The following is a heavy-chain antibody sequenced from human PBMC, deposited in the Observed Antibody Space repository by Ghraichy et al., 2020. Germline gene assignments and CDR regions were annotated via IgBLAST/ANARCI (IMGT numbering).Heavy chain of an antibody. CDR3: AKGPNGGYSGYAEIDY. CDR2: IRYDGSNK. CDR1: GFTFSSYG. V-gene: IGHV3-30*02. D-gene: IGHD5-12*01. J-gene: IGHJ4*02. Sequence: GESLNISCAASGFTFSSYGMHWVRQAPGKGLEWVAFIRYDGSNKYYADSVKGRFTISRDNSKNTLYLQMNSLRAEDTAVYYCAKGPNGGYSGYAEIDYWGQGTLVTVSS.